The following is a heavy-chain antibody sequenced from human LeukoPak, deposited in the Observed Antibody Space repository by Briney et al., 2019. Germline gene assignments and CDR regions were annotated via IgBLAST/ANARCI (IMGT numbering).Heavy chain of an antibody. CDR2: IIPIFGTA. Sequence: ASVKVSCKASVGTFSSYAISGVRQAPGQGLEWRGEIIPIFGTANYAQKFQGRVTITADKPTSTAYMELSSMRSEDTAVYYCERASSDNWFDPWGQGTLVTVSP. CDR3: ERASSDNWFDP. CDR1: VGTFSSYA. V-gene: IGHV1-69*06. J-gene: IGHJ5*02. D-gene: IGHD3-22*01.